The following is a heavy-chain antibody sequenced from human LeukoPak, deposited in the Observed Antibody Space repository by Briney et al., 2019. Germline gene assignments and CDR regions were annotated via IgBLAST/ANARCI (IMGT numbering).Heavy chain of an antibody. D-gene: IGHD6-19*01. CDR1: GFTFSSYS. CDR3: AKGHRYSSGWYWSHWFDP. J-gene: IGHJ5*02. Sequence: GGSLRLSCAASGFTFSSYSMNWVRQAPGKGLEWVSSISGSSSYIYNADSVKGRFTISRDNAKNSLYLQMNSLRAEDTAVYYCAKGHRYSSGWYWSHWFDPWGQGTLVTVSS. V-gene: IGHV3-21*01. CDR2: ISGSSSYI.